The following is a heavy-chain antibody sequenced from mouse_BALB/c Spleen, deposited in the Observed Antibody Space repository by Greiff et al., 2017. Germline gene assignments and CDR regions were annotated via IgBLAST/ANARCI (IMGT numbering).Heavy chain of an antibody. CDR2: IYPGDGDT. CDR3: AGGPWFAY. J-gene: IGHJ3*01. V-gene: IGHV1-87*01. Sequence: QVQLQQSGAELARPGASVKLSCKASGYTFTSYWMQWVKQRPGQGLEWIGAIYPGDGDTRYTQKFKGKATLTADKSSSTAYMQLSSLASEDSAVYYCAGGPWFAYWGQGTLVTVSA. CDR1: GYTFTSYW.